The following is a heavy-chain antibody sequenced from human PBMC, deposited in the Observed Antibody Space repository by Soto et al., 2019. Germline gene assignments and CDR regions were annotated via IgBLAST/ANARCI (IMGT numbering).Heavy chain of an antibody. CDR2: IIPIFGTA. Sequence: SVKVSCKASGGTFSSYAISWVRQAPGQGLEWMGGIIPIFGTANYAQKFQGRVTMTEDTSTDTAYMELSSLRSEDTAVYYCATFIVTYYYDSSGYYSFDYWGQGTLVTVSS. D-gene: IGHD3-22*01. CDR3: ATFIVTYYYDSSGYYSFDY. CDR1: GGTFSSYA. V-gene: IGHV1-69*06. J-gene: IGHJ4*02.